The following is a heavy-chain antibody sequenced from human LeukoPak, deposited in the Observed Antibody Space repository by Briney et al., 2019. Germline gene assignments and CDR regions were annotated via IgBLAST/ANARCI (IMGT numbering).Heavy chain of an antibody. CDR1: GITFTSSA. J-gene: IGHJ6*02. CDR3: AAGHYGDYVHYYYGMDV. CDR2: IVVGSGNT. Sequence: SVKVSCKASGITFTSSAMQWVRQARGQRLEWIGWIVVGSGNTNYAQKFQERVTITRDMSTSTAYMELSSLRSEDTAVYYCAAGHYGDYVHYYYGMDVWGQGTTVTVSS. D-gene: IGHD4-17*01. V-gene: IGHV1-58*02.